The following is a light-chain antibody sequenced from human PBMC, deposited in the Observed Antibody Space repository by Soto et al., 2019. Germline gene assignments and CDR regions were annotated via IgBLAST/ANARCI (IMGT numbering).Light chain of an antibody. V-gene: IGLV1-44*01. J-gene: IGLJ2*01. CDR1: SSNIGSNT. CDR3: AAWDDSLNGPDVV. Sequence: QSVLTQPPSASGTPGQRVTISCSGSSSNIGSNTVNWYQQLPGTAPKLLIYSNNQRPSGVPDRFSGSKSGTSAFLAISGLQSEDEADYYCAAWDDSLNGPDVVFGGGTKVTVL. CDR2: SNN.